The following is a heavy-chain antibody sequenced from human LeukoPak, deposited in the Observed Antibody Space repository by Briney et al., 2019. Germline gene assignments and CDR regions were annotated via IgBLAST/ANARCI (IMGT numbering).Heavy chain of an antibody. J-gene: IGHJ4*02. CDR2: ISSSSTI. CDR3: ARRKAIDY. Sequence: GGSLRLSCAASGFTFSSYSMNWVRQAPGKGLEWVSYISSSSTIYYADSVKGRFTISRDNAKNSLYLQMNSLRAEDTAVYYCARRKAIDYWGQGTLVTVSS. CDR1: GFTFSSYS. V-gene: IGHV3-48*01.